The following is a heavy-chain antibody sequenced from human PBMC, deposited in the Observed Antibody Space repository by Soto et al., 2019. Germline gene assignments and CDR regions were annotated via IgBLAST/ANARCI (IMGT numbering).Heavy chain of an antibody. D-gene: IGHD2-21*02. CDR1: GGSISSGDYY. CDR3: ARANIVVVTSYYYYGMDV. V-gene: IGHV4-30-4*01. Sequence: QVQLQESGPGLVKPSQTLSLTCTVSGGSISSGDYYWSWIRQPPGKGLEWIGYIYYSGSTYCNPSLKSRVTISVDTSKNQFSPKLSSVTAADTAVYYCARANIVVVTSYYYYGMDVWGQGTTVTVSS. CDR2: IYYSGST. J-gene: IGHJ6*02.